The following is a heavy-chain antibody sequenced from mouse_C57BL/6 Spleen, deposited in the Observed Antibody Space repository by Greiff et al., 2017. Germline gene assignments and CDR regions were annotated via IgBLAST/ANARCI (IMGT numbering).Heavy chain of an antibody. D-gene: IGHD2-4*01. CDR3: ERYDYAKAMDY. CDR2: ISDGGSYT. CDR1: GFTFSSYA. V-gene: IGHV5-4*03. Sequence: EVKLMESGGGLVKPGGSLKLSCAASGFTFSSYAMSWVRQTPEKRLEWVATISDGGSYTYYPDNVKGRFTISRDNAKNNLYLQMSHLKSEDTAMYYCERYDYAKAMDYWGQGTSVTVSS. J-gene: IGHJ4*01.